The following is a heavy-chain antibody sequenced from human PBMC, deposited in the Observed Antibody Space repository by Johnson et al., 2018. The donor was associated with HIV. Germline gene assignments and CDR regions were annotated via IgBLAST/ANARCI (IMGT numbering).Heavy chain of an antibody. D-gene: IGHD2-15*01. J-gene: IGHJ3*02. Sequence: VQLVESGGALVQPGRSLRLSCVASGFTFEDYAMYWVRQAPGKGLEWVSGISWNSDDIDYADSVKGRFPISRDNAKHSLYLQMNTLRPEDTALYYCARDRRVSREGYCSGGTCYPYIAYTDTFDIWGQGTVVTVSS. CDR3: ARDRRVSREGYCSGGTCYPYIAYTDTFDI. CDR1: GFTFEDYA. CDR2: ISWNSDDI. V-gene: IGHV3-9*01.